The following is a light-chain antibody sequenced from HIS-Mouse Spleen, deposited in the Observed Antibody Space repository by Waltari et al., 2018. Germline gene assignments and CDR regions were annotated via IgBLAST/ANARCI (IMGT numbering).Light chain of an antibody. V-gene: IGKV1-5*03. CDR2: EAA. CDR1: PSISSW. CDR3: QQYNSWWT. J-gene: IGKJ1*01. Sequence: DIQMTQSPSTLSASVGDRVTITCRASPSISSWLAWYQQKPGKAPKLLIYEAASLESGVPSRFSGSGSGTEFTLTISSLQPDDFATYYCQQYNSWWTFGQGTKVEIK.